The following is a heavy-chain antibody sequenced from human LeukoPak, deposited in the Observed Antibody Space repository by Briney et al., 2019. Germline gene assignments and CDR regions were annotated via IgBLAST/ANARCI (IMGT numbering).Heavy chain of an antibody. CDR1: GYTFTGYY. D-gene: IGHD6-6*01. V-gene: IGHV1-2*02. CDR2: INPNSGGT. J-gene: IGHJ5*02. Sequence: ASVKVSCKASGYTFTGYYMHWVRQAPGQGLEWMGWINPNSGGTNYAQKFQGRVTMTRDTSISTAYMELSRLRSDDPAVYYCARSGVWQLVPFDPWGQGTLVTVSS. CDR3: ARSGVWQLVPFDP.